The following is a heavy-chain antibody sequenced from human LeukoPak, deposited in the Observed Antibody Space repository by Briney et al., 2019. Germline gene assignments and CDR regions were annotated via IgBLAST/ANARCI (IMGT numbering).Heavy chain of an antibody. V-gene: IGHV4-59*01. D-gene: IGHD4-17*01. J-gene: IGHJ4*02. CDR2: ISYSGST. Sequence: SETLSLTCAVSGGSISPYYWMWIRQPPGKGPEWIGYISYSGSTSFNPSLKSRVTISLDTSTNQVSLKLRSVTAADMAVYYCARAGSYRLTTTLWGQGTLVTVSS. CDR3: ARAGSYRLTTTL. CDR1: GGSISPYY.